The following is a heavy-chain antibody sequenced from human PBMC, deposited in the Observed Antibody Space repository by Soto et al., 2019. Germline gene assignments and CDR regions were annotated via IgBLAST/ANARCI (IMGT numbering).Heavy chain of an antibody. J-gene: IGHJ4*02. CDR2: IYYSGYT. CDR3: ARQVTDCSDGSCHAYFDY. D-gene: IGHD2-15*01. V-gene: IGHV4-39*01. CDR1: GGSTSSNSYY. Sequence: QLQLQESGPGLVKPSETLSLTCTVSGGSTSSNSYYWGWIRQPPGKGLEWIVSIYYSGYTYYNPSLKSRLSMSVDTSKNQFSLKLRSVTAADTADYYCARQVTDCSDGSCHAYFDYWGQGSLVTVSS.